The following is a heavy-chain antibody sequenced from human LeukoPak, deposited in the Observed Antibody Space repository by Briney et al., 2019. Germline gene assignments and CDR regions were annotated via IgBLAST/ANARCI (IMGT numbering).Heavy chain of an antibody. J-gene: IGHJ3*02. CDR3: ARHPPYYYDSSGYYSPRRAFDI. V-gene: IGHV4-34*01. CDR1: GGSFSGYY. D-gene: IGHD3-22*01. Sequence: SETLSLTCAVYGGSFSGYYWSWIRQPPGKGLEWIGEINHSASTNYNPSLKSRVTISVDTSKNQFSLKLSSVTAADTAVYYCARHPPYYYDSSGYYSPRRAFDIWGQGTMVTVSS. CDR2: INHSAST.